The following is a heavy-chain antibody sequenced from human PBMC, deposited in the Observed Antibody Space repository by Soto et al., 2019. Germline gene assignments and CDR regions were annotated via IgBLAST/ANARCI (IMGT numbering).Heavy chain of an antibody. V-gene: IGHV1-69*12. CDR3: AIDPRSEDVMDV. Sequence: QVQLVQSGAEMKQPGSSVKVSCKASGGTFSNYAINWVRQAPGQGLEWMGGIISIFGSPNYAQKFQGRVTITADESTSTAYMELSSLRSEDTAVYFCAIDPRSEDVMDVWGQGTTVTVSS. CDR2: IISIFGSP. CDR1: GGTFSNYA. D-gene: IGHD3-3*01. J-gene: IGHJ6*02.